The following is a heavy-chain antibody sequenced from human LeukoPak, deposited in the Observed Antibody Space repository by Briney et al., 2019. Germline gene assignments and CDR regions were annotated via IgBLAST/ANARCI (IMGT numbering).Heavy chain of an antibody. CDR3: ARGFSLRLTGHFDY. Sequence: TGGSLRLSCAASGFTFSSYWMSWVRQAPGKGLEWVANIKQDGSEKYYVDSVKGRFTISRDNAKNSLYLQMNSLRAEDTAVYYCARGFSLRLTGHFDYWGQGTLVTVSS. V-gene: IGHV3-7*01. D-gene: IGHD5/OR15-5a*01. J-gene: IGHJ4*02. CDR2: IKQDGSEK. CDR1: GFTFSSYW.